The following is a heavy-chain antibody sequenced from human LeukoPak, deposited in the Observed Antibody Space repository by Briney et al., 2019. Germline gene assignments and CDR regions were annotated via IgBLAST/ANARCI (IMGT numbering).Heavy chain of an antibody. Sequence: ASVKVSCKASGGTFSSYAISWVRQAPGQGLEWMGWISAYNGNTNYAQKLQGRVTMTTDTSTSTAYMELRSLRSDDTAVYYCARVAGSGWYFRTTFGYWGQGTLVTVSS. CDR1: GGTFSSYA. CDR2: ISAYNGNT. D-gene: IGHD6-19*01. J-gene: IGHJ4*01. CDR3: ARVAGSGWYFRTTFGY. V-gene: IGHV1-18*01.